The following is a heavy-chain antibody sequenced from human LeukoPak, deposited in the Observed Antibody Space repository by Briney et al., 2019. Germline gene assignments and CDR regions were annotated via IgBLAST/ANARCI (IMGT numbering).Heavy chain of an antibody. Sequence: GGSLRLSCAASGFTVSSNYVSWVRQAPGKGLEWVSVIYSGGSTYYADSVKGRFTISRDNSKNTLYLQMNSLRAEDTAVYYCASGVFGAQPDYWGQGTLVTVSS. CDR1: GFTVSSNY. CDR2: IYSGGST. V-gene: IGHV3-53*01. J-gene: IGHJ4*02. CDR3: ASGVFGAQPDY. D-gene: IGHD3-16*01.